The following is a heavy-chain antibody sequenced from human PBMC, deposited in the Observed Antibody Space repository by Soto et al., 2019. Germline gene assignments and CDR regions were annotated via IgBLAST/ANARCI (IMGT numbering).Heavy chain of an antibody. CDR3: ARQAHIVVVVAATNQQGRLVRYGMDV. D-gene: IGHD2-15*01. V-gene: IGHV4-39*01. CDR1: GGSISSSSYY. CDR2: IYYSGST. Sequence: SETLSLTCTVSGGSISSSSYYWGWIRQPPGKGLEWIGSIYYSGSTYYNPSLKSRVTISVDTSKNQFSLKLSSVTAADTAVYYCARQAHIVVVVAATNQQGRLVRYGMDVWGKGTTVT. J-gene: IGHJ6*04.